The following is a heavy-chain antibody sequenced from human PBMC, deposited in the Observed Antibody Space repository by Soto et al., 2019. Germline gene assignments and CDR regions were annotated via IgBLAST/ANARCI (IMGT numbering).Heavy chain of an antibody. Sequence: QVQLVQSGAEVRKPGSSVKVSCPASGGTFNNYAFVWVRQAPGQGLEWMGGILPIFGTPNYAPKFQDRVTITADESTSTAYMELSGLRFDDTAIYFCARASMMREFISYFFDYWGQGTLVTVSS. D-gene: IGHD3-10*01. CDR1: GGTFNNYA. CDR2: ILPIFGTP. J-gene: IGHJ4*02. CDR3: ARASMMREFISYFFDY. V-gene: IGHV1-69*01.